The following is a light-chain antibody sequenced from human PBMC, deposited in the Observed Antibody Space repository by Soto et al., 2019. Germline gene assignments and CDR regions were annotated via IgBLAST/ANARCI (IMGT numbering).Light chain of an antibody. CDR3: QQYNSYWWT. CDR2: KAS. Sequence: DIQMTQSPSTLSASVGDRVTITCRASQSISSWLAWYQQKPGKAPKLLIYKASSLESGVPSRFSRSESGTEFTLTISSLQPDDFATYYCQQYNSYWWTFGQGTKVEIK. V-gene: IGKV1-5*03. CDR1: QSISSW. J-gene: IGKJ1*01.